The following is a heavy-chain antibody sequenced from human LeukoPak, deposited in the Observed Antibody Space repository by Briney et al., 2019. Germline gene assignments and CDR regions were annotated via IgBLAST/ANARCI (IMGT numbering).Heavy chain of an antibody. Sequence: SQTLSLTCTVSGGSISNGGYYWSWIRQHPGKGLEWIGYIYYSGSTYYNPSLKSRVTISVDTSKNQFSLKLSSVTAADTAVYYCARDRDSSGLFDYWGQGTLVTVSS. D-gene: IGHD3-22*01. CDR1: GGSISNGGYY. J-gene: IGHJ4*02. CDR3: ARDRDSSGLFDY. V-gene: IGHV4-31*03. CDR2: IYYSGST.